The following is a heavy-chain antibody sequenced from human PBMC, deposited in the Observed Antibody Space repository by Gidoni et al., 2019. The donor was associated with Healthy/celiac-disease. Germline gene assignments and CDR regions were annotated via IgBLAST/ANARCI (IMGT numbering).Heavy chain of an antibody. Sequence: EVQLLESGGGLVQPGGSLRLSCAAPGFTFRSYAMSWVRQAPGKGLEWVSAISGSGGSTYAADSVKGRFTISRANSKNTLYLQMNSRRAEDTAVYYCAKINSGYPPGQYGMDVWGQGTTVTVSS. D-gene: IGHD3-22*01. J-gene: IGHJ6*02. CDR2: ISGSGGST. CDR3: AKINSGYPPGQYGMDV. V-gene: IGHV3-23*01. CDR1: GFTFRSYA.